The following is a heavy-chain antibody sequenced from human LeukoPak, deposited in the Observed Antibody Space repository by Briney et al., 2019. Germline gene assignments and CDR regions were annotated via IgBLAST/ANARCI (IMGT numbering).Heavy chain of an antibody. V-gene: IGHV1-2*02. D-gene: IGHD6-13*01. J-gene: IGHJ4*02. Sequence: ASVKVSCKATGYTFTGYYMHWVRQAPGQGLEWMGWINPNSGGTNYAQKFQGRVTMTRDTSISTAYMELSRLGSDDTAVYYCARGRYSSSWYLLYYWGQGTLVTVSS. CDR2: INPNSGGT. CDR3: ARGRYSSSWYLLYY. CDR1: GYTFTGYY.